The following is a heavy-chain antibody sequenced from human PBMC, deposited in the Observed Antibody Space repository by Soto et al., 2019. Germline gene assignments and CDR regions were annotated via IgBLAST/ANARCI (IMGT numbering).Heavy chain of an antibody. CDR2: ISATGGGT. CDR1: GFNFSNYA. D-gene: IGHD3-16*01. CDR3: AKDRRAGGNSAFYFDF. V-gene: IGHV3-23*01. J-gene: IGHJ4*02. Sequence: GGSLRLSCAASGFNFSNYAMSWVRQAPGQGLEWVSLISATGGGTYYADSVKGRFTISRDNSHNTLYLQLHSLTAEDTAVYYCAKDRRAGGNSAFYFDFWGQGAQVTVSS.